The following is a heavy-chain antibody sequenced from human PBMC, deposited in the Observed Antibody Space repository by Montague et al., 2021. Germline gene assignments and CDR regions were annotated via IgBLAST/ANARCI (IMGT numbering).Heavy chain of an antibody. V-gene: IGHV4-34*01. J-gene: IGHJ5*02. Sequence: SETLSLTCTVYGGSLSGYYWSWICQYPGKGLEWIGEINHSGSTNYNPSLKSRVTISVDTSKNQFSLKLSSVTAADTAVYYCARRGVVTGWFDPWGQGTLVTVSS. CDR1: GGSLSGYY. CDR3: ARRGVVTGWFDP. CDR2: INHSGST. D-gene: IGHD2-21*02.